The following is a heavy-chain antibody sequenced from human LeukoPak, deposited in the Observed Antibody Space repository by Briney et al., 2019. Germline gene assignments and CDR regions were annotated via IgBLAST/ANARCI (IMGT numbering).Heavy chain of an antibody. J-gene: IGHJ4*02. D-gene: IGHD4-17*01. CDR2: ISSGSSAI. CDR3: ARGHTAVTRHFDF. Sequence: GGSLRLSCEASGFTFTTYSMTWVRQAPGKELEWVSIISSGSSAIFSAGALKGRFTISRDDAKNLLYLDMNSLRAEDTAVYYCARGHTAVTRHFDFWGQGTLVTVSS. CDR1: GFTFTTYS. V-gene: IGHV3-21*01.